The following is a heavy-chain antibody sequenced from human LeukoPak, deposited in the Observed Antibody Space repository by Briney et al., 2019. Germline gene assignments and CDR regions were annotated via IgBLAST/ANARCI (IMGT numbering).Heavy chain of an antibody. CDR3: ARDPTILTYYYYGMDV. V-gene: IGHV1-46*01. Sequence: ASVKVSRKASGYTFTSYYMHWVRQAPGQGLEWMGIINPSGGSTSYAQKFQGRVTMTRDTSTSTVYMELSSLRSEDTAVYYCARDPTILTYYYYGMDVWGQGTTVTVSS. CDR2: INPSGGST. D-gene: IGHD3-3*01. J-gene: IGHJ6*02. CDR1: GYTFTSYY.